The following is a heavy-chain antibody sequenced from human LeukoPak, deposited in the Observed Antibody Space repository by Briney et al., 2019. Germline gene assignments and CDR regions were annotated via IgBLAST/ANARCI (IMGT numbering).Heavy chain of an antibody. CDR3: ARGYSSSWYEYFQH. Sequence: SGGSLRLSCAASGFTFSSYAMHWVRQAPGKGLEYVSAISSNGGSTYYANSVKGRFTISRDNSKNTLYLQMGSLRAEDMAVYYCARGYSSSWYEYFQHWGQGTLVTVSS. V-gene: IGHV3-64*01. J-gene: IGHJ1*01. CDR2: ISSNGGST. D-gene: IGHD6-13*01. CDR1: GFTFSSYA.